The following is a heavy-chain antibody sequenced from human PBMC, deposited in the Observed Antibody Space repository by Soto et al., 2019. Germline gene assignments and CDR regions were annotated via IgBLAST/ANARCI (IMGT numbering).Heavy chain of an antibody. CDR1: GVSIDSHDW. J-gene: IGHJ4*02. CDR3: ATRDTGRVY. D-gene: IGHD5-18*01. V-gene: IGHV4-4*02. CDR2: SHQSGNT. Sequence: QVQLQESGPGLVKPSGTLSLTCAVSGVSIDSHDWWTWVRQPPGKGLEWIGESHQSGNTNYNSSLERRVTISLDKSRNHFSLQLDSVTVADAAVYYCATRDTGRVYWGQGTLVNVSS.